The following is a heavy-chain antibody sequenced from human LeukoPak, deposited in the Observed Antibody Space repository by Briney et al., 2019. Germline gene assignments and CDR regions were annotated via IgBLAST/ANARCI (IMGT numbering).Heavy chain of an antibody. CDR3: ARGIIAAATSGYFDP. D-gene: IGHD6-13*01. J-gene: IGHJ5*02. CDR2: INHSGST. CDR1: GGSFSGYY. V-gene: IGHV4-34*01. Sequence: SETLSLTCAVYGGSFSGYYWSWIRQPPGKGLEWIGEINHSGSTNYNPSLKSRVTISVDTYKNQFSLKLSSVTAADTAVYYCARGIIAAATSGYFDPWGQGTLVTVSS.